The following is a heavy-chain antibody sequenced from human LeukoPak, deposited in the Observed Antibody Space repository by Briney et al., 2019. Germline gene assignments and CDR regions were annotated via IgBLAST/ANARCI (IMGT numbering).Heavy chain of an antibody. D-gene: IGHD4-17*01. CDR2: IYHSGST. CDR3: ATSTVMTEYCFDY. V-gene: IGHV4-4*02. Sequence: PSETLSLTCAVAGGSMSSAKWGSWVRQPPGEGLEGIGEIYHSGSTNYNPSLKSRINISVDKSKKQVSLNLSSVNAADTAVYYCATSTVMTEYCFDYWAQGTLVTVSS. J-gene: IGHJ4*02. CDR1: GGSMSSAKW.